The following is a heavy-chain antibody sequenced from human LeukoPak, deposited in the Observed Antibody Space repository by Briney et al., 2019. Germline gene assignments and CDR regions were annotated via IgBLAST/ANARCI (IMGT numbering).Heavy chain of an antibody. CDR3: ARRYCSSTTCSHFDQ. CDR2: IRDSRGST. D-gene: IGHD2-2*01. Sequence: GGPVRLSCAASGFTLSTYAMLWLRQATGRGVEYVSSIRDSRGSTFYANSVKGRFTISRDNSKNTLYLQMGSLRAEDMAVYYCARRYCSSTTCSHFDQWGQGTLVTVSS. V-gene: IGHV3-64*01. CDR1: GFTLSTYA. J-gene: IGHJ4*02.